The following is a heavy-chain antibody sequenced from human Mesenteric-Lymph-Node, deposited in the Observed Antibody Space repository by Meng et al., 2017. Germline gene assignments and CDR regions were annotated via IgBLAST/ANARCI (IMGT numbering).Heavy chain of an antibody. CDR1: GGSISSGRHS. D-gene: IGHD3-22*01. V-gene: IGHV4-31*03. CDR3: ARVDSSGYFLDY. J-gene: IGHJ4*01. CDR2: IYYSGST. Sequence: QVQLQESCPGLVKPSQTLSLTCTVSGGSISSGRHSWSWIRQHPGKGLEWIASIYYSGSTYYNPSLKSRVILSVDTSKNQFSLKLSSVTAADTAVYYCARVDSSGYFLDYWGQGTLVTVSS.